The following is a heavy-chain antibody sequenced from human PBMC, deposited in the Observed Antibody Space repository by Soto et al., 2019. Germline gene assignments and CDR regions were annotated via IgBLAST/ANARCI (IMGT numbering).Heavy chain of an antibody. J-gene: IGHJ3*02. CDR2: VNAAANDI. CDR1: GFTFSIFS. Sequence: EVQLVESGGGLVQPGGSLRLSCAASGFTFSIFSMSWVRQAPGKGLEWISYVNAAANDIYYTDSVRGRFTISRANAKNSLYLQMNSLRDDDTAVYYCVRDRMWEQWLGPHDAFEIWGQGTMVTVS. D-gene: IGHD6-19*01. V-gene: IGHV3-48*02. CDR3: VRDRMWEQWLGPHDAFEI.